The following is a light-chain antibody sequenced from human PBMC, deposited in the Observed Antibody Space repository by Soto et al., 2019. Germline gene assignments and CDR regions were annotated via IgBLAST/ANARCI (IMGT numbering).Light chain of an antibody. CDR2: KAS. CDR3: QQYNSYSWT. V-gene: IGKV1-5*03. CDR1: QSISSW. J-gene: IGKJ4*01. Sequence: DIQMTQSPSTLSASVGDRVTITCRASQSISSWLAWYQQKPGKAPKLLIYKASSLESGVPSRFSGSGSGTEFTLTISSLQPDDFATYYCQQYNSYSWTFGGGTKVEI.